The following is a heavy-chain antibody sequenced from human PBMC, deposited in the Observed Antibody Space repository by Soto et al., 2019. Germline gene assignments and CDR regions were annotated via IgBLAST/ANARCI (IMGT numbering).Heavy chain of an antibody. CDR3: ARCSGWDGQCYFDC. Sequence: DVQLVETGGGLIQPGGSLRLSCAATGFIVSASYMSWVRQAPGKGLEWVSVIYSDGRTYYADSVKGRFTISRDNSKNTLYLQRNSLSAEDTAVYYCARCSGWDGQCYFDCWGQGTLVTVSS. CDR2: IYSDGRT. CDR1: GFIVSASY. V-gene: IGHV3-53*02. J-gene: IGHJ4*02. D-gene: IGHD6-25*01.